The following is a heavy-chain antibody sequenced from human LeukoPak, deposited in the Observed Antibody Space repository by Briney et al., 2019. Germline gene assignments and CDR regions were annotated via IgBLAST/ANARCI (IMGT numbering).Heavy chain of an antibody. CDR3: ASSKRWSGYYLSAGDY. V-gene: IGHV1-69*13. D-gene: IGHD3-3*01. CDR1: GGTFSSYA. Sequence: GASVKVSCKASGGTFSSYAISWVRQAPGQGLEWMGGIIPIFGTANYAQKFQGRVTITADESTSTAHMELSSLRSEDTAVYYCASSKRWSGYYLSAGDYWGQGTLVTVSS. J-gene: IGHJ4*02. CDR2: IIPIFGTA.